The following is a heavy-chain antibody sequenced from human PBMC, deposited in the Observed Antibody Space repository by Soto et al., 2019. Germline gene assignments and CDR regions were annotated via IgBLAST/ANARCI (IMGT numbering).Heavy chain of an antibody. D-gene: IGHD4-4*01. CDR3: ARSELGARRHVTXXRSSNTVTKNGMDV. CDR2: INHSGNT. CDR1: GGSVSGYY. J-gene: IGHJ6*02. Sequence: PSETLSLTCAVDGGSVSGYYWTWIRQPPRTGLDWIGEINHSGNTNYNPSRESRVTMSIDTSKYHFSLKVTSVSAADTAVYYCARSELGARRHVTXXRSSNTVTKNGMDVWGQGTTVTVSS. V-gene: IGHV4-34*01.